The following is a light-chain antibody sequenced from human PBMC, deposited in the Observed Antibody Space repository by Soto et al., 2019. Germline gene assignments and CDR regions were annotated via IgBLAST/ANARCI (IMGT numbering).Light chain of an antibody. J-gene: IGKJ1*01. CDR3: LQDYNYPPT. Sequence: AIQMTQSPSSLSASVGDRVTITCRASQGIRNDLGWYQQKPGKAPKLLIYAASSLQSGVPSGFSGSGSDTDFTLTISSLQPEDFATYYCLQDYNYPPTFGQGTKVEIK. CDR2: AAS. V-gene: IGKV1-6*01. CDR1: QGIRND.